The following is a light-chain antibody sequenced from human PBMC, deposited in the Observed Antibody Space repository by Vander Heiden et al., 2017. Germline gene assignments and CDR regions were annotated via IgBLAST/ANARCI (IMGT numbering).Light chain of an antibody. Sequence: DIQMTQSPSTLSASVGDRVTIICRASQSINNYLAWYQQKPGKAPKLLIYKASSLESGVLSRFSGSGSGTEFTLTISSLQPDDFATYYCQQYENYPLTFGGGTKVEIK. CDR2: KAS. J-gene: IGKJ4*01. CDR3: QQYENYPLT. V-gene: IGKV1-5*03. CDR1: QSINNY.